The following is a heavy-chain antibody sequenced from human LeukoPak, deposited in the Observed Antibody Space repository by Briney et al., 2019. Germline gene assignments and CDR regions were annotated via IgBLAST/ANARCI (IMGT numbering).Heavy chain of an antibody. Sequence: ASVKVSCKASGGTFSSYAISWVRQAPGQGLEWMGWMNPNSGDTGYAQKFQGRVTMTRDTSISTAYMELSSLTSDDTAVYYCARGGAGTLEAVDWGQGTLVTVSS. J-gene: IGHJ4*02. CDR1: GGTFSSYA. V-gene: IGHV1-8*02. CDR3: ARGGAGTLEAVD. D-gene: IGHD6-19*01. CDR2: MNPNSGDT.